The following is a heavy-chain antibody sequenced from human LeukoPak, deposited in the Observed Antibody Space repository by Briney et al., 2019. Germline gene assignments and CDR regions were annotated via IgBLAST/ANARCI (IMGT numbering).Heavy chain of an antibody. V-gene: IGHV4-59*01. CDR2: IYYSGST. J-gene: IGHJ4*02. D-gene: IGHD3-10*01. CDR3: ARGSYGSGTYHFDY. Sequence: SSETLSLTCTVSGGSISSDYWSWIRQPPGKGLEWIANIYYSGSTNYNPSLRSRVTTLVDASMNQFSLRLSSVTAADTAVYYCARGSYGSGTYHFDYWGQGTLVTVSP. CDR1: GGSISSDY.